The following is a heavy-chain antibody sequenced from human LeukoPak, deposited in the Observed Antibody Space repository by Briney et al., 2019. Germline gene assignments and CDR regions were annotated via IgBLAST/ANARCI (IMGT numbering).Heavy chain of an antibody. CDR2: ISGSGGST. CDR1: GFTFSSYA. CDR3: AKDRSTMVRGVIHQYFQH. D-gene: IGHD3-10*01. V-gene: IGHV3-23*01. J-gene: IGHJ1*01. Sequence: PGGSLRLSCAASGFTFSSYAMSWVRQAPGKGLEWVSAISGSGGSTYYADSVKGRFTISRDNSKNTLYLQMNSLRAEDTALYYCAKDRSTMVRGVIHQYFQHWGQGTLVTVSS.